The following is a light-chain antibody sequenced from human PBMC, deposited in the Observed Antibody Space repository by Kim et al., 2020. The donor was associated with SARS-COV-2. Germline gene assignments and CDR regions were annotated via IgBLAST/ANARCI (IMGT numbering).Light chain of an antibody. Sequence: APGKTARITCGGNNIGGKGVHWYQQKPGQAPVLVIYYDCDRPSGIPERFSGSNSGNTATLTISRVEAGDEADYYCQAWDSSSDHWVFGGGTKLTVL. CDR1: NIGGKG. CDR3: QAWDSSSDHWV. CDR2: YDC. J-gene: IGLJ3*02. V-gene: IGLV3-21*04.